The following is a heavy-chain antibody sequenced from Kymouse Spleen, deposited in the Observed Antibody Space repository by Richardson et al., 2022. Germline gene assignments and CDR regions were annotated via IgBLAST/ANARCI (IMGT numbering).Heavy chain of an antibody. CDR3: ARENRAAGTTTISSYWYFDL. Sequence: QVQLQESGPGLVKPSGTLSLTCAVSGGSISSSNWWSWVRQPPGKGLEWIGEIYHSGSTNYNPSLKSRVTISVDKSKNQFSLKLSSVTAADTAVYYCARENRAAGTTTISSYWYFDLWGRGTLVTVSS. J-gene: IGHJ2*01. CDR1: GGSISSSNW. V-gene: IGHV4-4*02. CDR2: IYHSGST. D-gene: IGHD6-13*01.